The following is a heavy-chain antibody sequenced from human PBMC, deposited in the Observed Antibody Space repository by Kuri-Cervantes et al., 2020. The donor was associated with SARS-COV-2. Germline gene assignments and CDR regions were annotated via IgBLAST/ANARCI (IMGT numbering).Heavy chain of an antibody. J-gene: IGHJ4*02. CDR3: ARDQDDFWSGYRLTFDY. Sequence: GESRRLSSAASGFSFGSYGMHWVRQAPGKGLEWVAFIRYDGSNKYYADSVKGRFTISRDNSKNTLYLQMNSLRAEDTAVYYCARDQDDFWSGYRLTFDYWGQGTLVTVSS. D-gene: IGHD3-3*01. CDR2: IRYDGSNK. CDR1: GFSFGSYG. V-gene: IGHV3-30*02.